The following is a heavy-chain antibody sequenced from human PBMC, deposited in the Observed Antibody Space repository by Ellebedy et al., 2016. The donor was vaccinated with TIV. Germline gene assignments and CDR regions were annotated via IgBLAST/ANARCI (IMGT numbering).Heavy chain of an antibody. Sequence: SETLSLTXTVSGDSMSPYYWAWIRQPPGKGLEWIGYIYYSGTANYNPSLKSRVTISLDTSKNQFSLHLRSVTAADTAVYYCARGGWYKDYWGRGTLVTVSS. CDR1: GDSMSPYY. D-gene: IGHD6-19*01. J-gene: IGHJ4*02. CDR2: IYYSGTA. CDR3: ARGGWYKDY. V-gene: IGHV4-59*01.